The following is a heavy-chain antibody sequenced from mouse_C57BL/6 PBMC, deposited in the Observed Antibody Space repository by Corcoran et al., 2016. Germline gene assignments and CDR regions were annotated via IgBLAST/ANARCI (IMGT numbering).Heavy chain of an antibody. V-gene: IGHV1-76*01. CDR1: GYTFTDYY. CDR2: IYPGSGNT. CDR3: ARGYPSWFAY. D-gene: IGHD2-2*01. J-gene: IGHJ3*01. Sequence: VQLKQSGAELVRPGASVKLSCKASGYTFTDYYINWVKQRPGQGLEWIARIYPGSGNTYYNEKFKGKATLTAEKSSSTAYMQLSSLTSEDSAVYFCARGYPSWFAYWGQGTLVTVSA.